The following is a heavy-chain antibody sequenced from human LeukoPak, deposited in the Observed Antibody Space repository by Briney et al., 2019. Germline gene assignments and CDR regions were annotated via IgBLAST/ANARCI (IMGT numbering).Heavy chain of an antibody. V-gene: IGHV4-39*01. Sequence: PSETLSLTCTVSGGSISSSSYYCGWIRQPPGKGLEWIGSIYYSGSTYYNPSLKSRVTISVDTSKNQFSLKLSSVTAADTAVYYCARGTAAGGYFDYWGQGTLVTVSS. D-gene: IGHD6-13*01. CDR2: IYYSGST. J-gene: IGHJ4*02. CDR3: ARGTAAGGYFDY. CDR1: GGSISSSSYY.